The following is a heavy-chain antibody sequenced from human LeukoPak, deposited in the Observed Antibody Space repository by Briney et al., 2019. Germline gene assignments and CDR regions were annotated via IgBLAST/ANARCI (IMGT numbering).Heavy chain of an antibody. CDR3: AREEITGVVVTAIRY. V-gene: IGHV3-30*19. CDR1: GFTFNTHG. J-gene: IGHJ4*02. D-gene: IGHD2-21*02. CDR2: ISYDGSNK. Sequence: PGGSLRLSCAASGFTFNTHGMHWVRQAPGKGLEWVAVISYDGSNKYYADSVKGRFTISRDNSKNTLYLQMNSLRAEDTAVYYCAREEITGVVVTAIRYWGQGTLVTVSS.